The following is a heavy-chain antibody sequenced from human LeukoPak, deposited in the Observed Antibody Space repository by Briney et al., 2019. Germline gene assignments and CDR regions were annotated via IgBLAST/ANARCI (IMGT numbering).Heavy chain of an antibody. CDR3: ARLGGYSGYHYYYYMVV. CDR1: GGSISSSNW. D-gene: IGHD5-12*01. V-gene: IGHV4-4*02. J-gene: IGHJ6*03. CDR2: IYHSGST. Sequence: SGTLSLTCAVSGGSISSSNWWSWVRQPPGKGLEWIGEIYHSGSTNYNPSLKSRVTISVDTSKNQFSLKLSSVTAADTAVYYCARLGGYSGYHYYYYMVVWGKGTTVTVSS.